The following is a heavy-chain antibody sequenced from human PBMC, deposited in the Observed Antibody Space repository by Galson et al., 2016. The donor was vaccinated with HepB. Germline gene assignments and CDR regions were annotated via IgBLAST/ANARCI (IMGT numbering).Heavy chain of an antibody. CDR1: GFTFRSYW. J-gene: IGHJ5*02. Sequence: SLRLSCAATGFTFRSYWMSWVRQAPGKGLEWVATIKQDGSQKYYVDSVKGRFTISRDNAKNSLSLQMNSLRAEDTALYYCARREGRAWSDPWGQGTLVTVSS. CDR2: IKQDGSQK. V-gene: IGHV3-7*01. CDR3: ARREGRAWSDP.